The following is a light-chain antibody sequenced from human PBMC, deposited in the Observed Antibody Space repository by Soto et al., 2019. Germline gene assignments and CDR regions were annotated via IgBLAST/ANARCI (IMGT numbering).Light chain of an antibody. CDR2: DAS. Sequence: DIVLTQSPATLSLSPGERATLSCRASQSVSNYLAWYQQKPGQAPRLLIYDASNRATGIPARFSGSGSGTDFTLTISSLEPEDFAVYYGQQRSNWPPGAFGGGTKVEIK. J-gene: IGKJ4*01. CDR1: QSVSNY. CDR3: QQRSNWPPGA. V-gene: IGKV3-11*01.